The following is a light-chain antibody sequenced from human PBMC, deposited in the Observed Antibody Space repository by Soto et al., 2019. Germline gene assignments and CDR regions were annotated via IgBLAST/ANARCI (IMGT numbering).Light chain of an antibody. Sequence: EIVMTQSPATLSVSPGERATLSCRASQSVRSNLAWHQQKPGQAPRLLIYGASSRATGIPARFSGSGSGTDFTLTISSLEPEDFAVYYCQQRSNWPLTFGGGTKVDIK. J-gene: IGKJ4*01. CDR3: QQRSNWPLT. CDR2: GAS. V-gene: IGKV3-11*01. CDR1: QSVRSN.